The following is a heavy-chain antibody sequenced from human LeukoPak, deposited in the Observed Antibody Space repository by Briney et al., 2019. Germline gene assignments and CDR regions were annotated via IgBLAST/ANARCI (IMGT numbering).Heavy chain of an antibody. V-gene: IGHV4-38-2*01. CDR3: ARNMSTEGWFDS. D-gene: IGHD5/OR15-5a*01. J-gene: IGHJ5*01. Sequence: PSETLSLTCVVSDYSITSGDYWAWIRQPPGKGLEWIGSIYNSVSTSYNPSLKSRVTMSVDPSKNQFSLNLRSVTAADTAVYFCARNMSTEGWFDSWGRGTLVTVCS. CDR2: IYNSVST. CDR1: DYSITSGDY.